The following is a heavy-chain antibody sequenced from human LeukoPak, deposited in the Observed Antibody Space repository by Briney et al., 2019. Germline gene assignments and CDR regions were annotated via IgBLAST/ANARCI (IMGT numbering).Heavy chain of an antibody. CDR1: GFIFSNYW. Sequence: GGSLRLSCAASGFIFSNYWMSWVRQAPGKGLEWVANINQDGSETNYVDSLKGRFTISRDNAEKSLYLQMNGLRPEDTAVYYCAGELLNPTDAGASDIWGQGTMVTVSS. CDR2: INQDGSET. CDR3: AGELLNPTDAGASDI. D-gene: IGHD3-10*01. J-gene: IGHJ3*02. V-gene: IGHV3-7*04.